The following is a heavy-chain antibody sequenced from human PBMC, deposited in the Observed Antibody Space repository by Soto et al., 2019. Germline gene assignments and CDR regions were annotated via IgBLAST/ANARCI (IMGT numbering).Heavy chain of an antibody. D-gene: IGHD6-6*01. Sequence: ASVKVSCKASGYTFTSYGISWVRQAPGQGLEWMGWISAYNGNTNYAQKLQGRVTMTTDTSTSTAYMELRSLRSDDTAVYYCARLEALLHWAPSPAHLYYFDYWG. CDR2: ISAYNGNT. V-gene: IGHV1-18*01. J-gene: IGHJ4*01. CDR3: ARLEALLHWAPSPAHLYYFDY. CDR1: GYTFTSYG.